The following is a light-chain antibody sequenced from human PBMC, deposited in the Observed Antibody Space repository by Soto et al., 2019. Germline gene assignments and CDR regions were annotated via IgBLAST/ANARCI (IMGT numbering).Light chain of an antibody. V-gene: IGLV1-44*01. CDR1: SSNIGSNT. CDR3: AAWDVSLNGVV. CDR2: SNN. J-gene: IGLJ2*01. Sequence: QPVLTQPPSASGTPGQRVTISCSGSSSNIGSNTVSWYQQLPGTAPKLLISSNNRRPSGVPDRFSGSKSGTSASLAISGLQSEDEADYYCAAWDVSLNGVVFGGGTKLTVL.